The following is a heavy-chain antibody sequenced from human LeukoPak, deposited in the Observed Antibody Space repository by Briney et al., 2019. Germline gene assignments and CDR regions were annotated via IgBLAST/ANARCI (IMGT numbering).Heavy chain of an antibody. J-gene: IGHJ6*03. CDR3: ARRVTIHYYMDV. CDR1: GGSFSGYY. CDR2: INHSGST. Sequence: SETLSLTCAVYGGSFSGYYWSWIRQPPGKGLEWIGEINHSGSTNYNLSLKSRVTISVDTSKNQFSLKLSSVTAADTAVYHCARRVTIHYYMDVWGKGTPVSVSS. V-gene: IGHV4-34*01. D-gene: IGHD4-17*01.